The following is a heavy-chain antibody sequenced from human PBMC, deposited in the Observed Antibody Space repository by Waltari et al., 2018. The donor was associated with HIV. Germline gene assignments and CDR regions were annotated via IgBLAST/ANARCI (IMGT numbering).Heavy chain of an antibody. V-gene: IGHV3-48*02. Sequence: VQLVASGGGLVQPGGSLRLSCAASGFTFSRNTMNWVRQAPGKGLEWLSTITSDSTTIHYADSVKGRFTISRDNAKNSVFLQMSSLRDEDTAVYYCASARVGTAYFDYWGQGTLVTVSS. CDR2: ITSDSTTI. CDR3: ASARVGTAYFDY. CDR1: GFTFSRNT. D-gene: IGHD2-15*01. J-gene: IGHJ4*02.